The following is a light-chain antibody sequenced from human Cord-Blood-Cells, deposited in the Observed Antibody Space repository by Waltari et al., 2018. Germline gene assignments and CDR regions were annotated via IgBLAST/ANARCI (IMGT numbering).Light chain of an antibody. J-gene: IGLJ1*01. CDR3: QAWDSSTYV. V-gene: IGLV3-1*01. Sequence: SYELTQPPSVSVSPGQTANITCSGDKLGDKYACWSQQKPGQSPVLVIYQDSKRPSCIPERFSGSNSGNTATLTISGTQAMDEADYYCQAWDSSTYVFGTGTKVTVL. CDR1: KLGDKY. CDR2: QDS.